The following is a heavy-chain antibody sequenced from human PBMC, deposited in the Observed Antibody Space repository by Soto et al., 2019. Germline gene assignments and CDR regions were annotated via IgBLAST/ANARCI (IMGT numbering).Heavy chain of an antibody. CDR1: GGSISSYY. CDR2: IYYSGST. Sequence: TLSLTCTVSGGSISSYYWSWIRQPPGKGLEWIGYIYYSGSTNYNPSLKSRVTISVDTSKNQFSLKLSSVTAADTAVYYCARVDSSGYYYVFDYWGQGTLVTVSS. V-gene: IGHV4-59*01. D-gene: IGHD3-22*01. J-gene: IGHJ4*02. CDR3: ARVDSSGYYYVFDY.